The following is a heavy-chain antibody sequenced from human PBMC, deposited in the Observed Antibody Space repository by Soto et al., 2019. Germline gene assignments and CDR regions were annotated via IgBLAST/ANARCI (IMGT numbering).Heavy chain of an antibody. D-gene: IGHD6-19*01. V-gene: IGHV3-11*01. CDR1: GFTVSGND. CDR2: IGSSGRAI. CDR3: ASHHSSGWLYFDS. Sequence: QLQLLESGGDLVKPGGSLRLSCAASGFTVSGNDLSWIRQAPGKGLEWVSSIGSSGRAIYYADSVKGRFTISRDNTKDSLYLHMSSLRAEDTPIYYCASHHSSGWLYFDSWGQGTLVTVSS. J-gene: IGHJ4*02.